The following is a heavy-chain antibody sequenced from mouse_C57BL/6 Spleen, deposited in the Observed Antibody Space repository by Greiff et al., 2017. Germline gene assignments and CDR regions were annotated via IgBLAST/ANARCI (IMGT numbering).Heavy chain of an antibody. D-gene: IGHD2-4*01. CDR1: GYAFSSSW. CDR3: ARVDDYDGGGYFDY. Sequence: QVQLQQSGPELVKPGASVKISCKASGYAFSSSWMNWVKQRPGKGLEWIGRIYPGAGDTNYNGKFKGKATLTADKSSSTAYMQLSSLTSEESAVYFCARVDDYDGGGYFDYWGQGTTLTVSS. CDR2: IYPGAGDT. V-gene: IGHV1-82*01. J-gene: IGHJ2*01.